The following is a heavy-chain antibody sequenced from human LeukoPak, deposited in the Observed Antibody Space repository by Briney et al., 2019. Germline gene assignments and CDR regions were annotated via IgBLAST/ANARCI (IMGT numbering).Heavy chain of an antibody. CDR2: IIPMFGTA. J-gene: IGHJ6*03. V-gene: IGHV1-69*13. CDR1: GGTFSSYA. D-gene: IGHD5-18*01. Sequence: SVKVSCKGSGGTFSSYAISWVRQAPGQGLEWMGGIIPMFGTANYKQKFQGRVTITADESTSTVYMELSSLRSEDTAVYYCARVRYSYGYNYYYYMDVWGKGTTVTISS. CDR3: ARVRYSYGYNYYYYMDV.